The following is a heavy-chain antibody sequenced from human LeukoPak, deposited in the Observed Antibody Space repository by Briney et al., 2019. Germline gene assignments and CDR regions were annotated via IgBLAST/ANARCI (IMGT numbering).Heavy chain of an antibody. CDR1: GFTVSNNY. D-gene: IGHD4-17*01. CDR3: ARDRAGDGGHFDY. CDR2: ICSGGRT. V-gene: IGHV3-66*01. Sequence: PGGSLRLSCAASGFTVSNNYMNWVRQAPGKGLEWVSLICSGGRTYYADSVKGRFTIFRDDSKNTLYLQMNSLRDEDTAVYYCARDRAGDGGHFDYWGQGTLVTVSS. J-gene: IGHJ4*02.